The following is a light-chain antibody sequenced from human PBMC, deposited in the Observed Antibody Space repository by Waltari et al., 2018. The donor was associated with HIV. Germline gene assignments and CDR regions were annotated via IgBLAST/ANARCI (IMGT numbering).Light chain of an antibody. J-gene: IGLJ3*02. CDR2: RND. Sequence: QSVVTQPPSPSGTPGQNISISCSGDISNLGGNFVYWYQQRPGTAPRRLIYRNDQRPSGVPDRFSGSTSATSASLASSGLRSEDEADYHCTTWDNSLSHWVFGGGTKVTVL. CDR3: TTWDNSLSHWV. V-gene: IGLV1-47*01. CDR1: ISNLGGNF.